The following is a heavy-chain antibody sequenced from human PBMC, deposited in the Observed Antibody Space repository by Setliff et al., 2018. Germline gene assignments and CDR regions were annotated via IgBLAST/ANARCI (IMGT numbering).Heavy chain of an antibody. D-gene: IGHD3-22*01. CDR2: INHSGST. CDR3: ARGLSYYDSSGYLLAPYAFDI. Sequence: SETLSLTCAVYGGSFSGYYWSWIRQPPGKGLEWIGEINHSGSTNYSPSLKSRVTISVDTSKNQFSLQLSSVTAAATAVYYCARGLSYYDSSGYLLAPYAFDIWGQGTMVTVSS. J-gene: IGHJ3*02. V-gene: IGHV4-34*01. CDR1: GGSFSGYY.